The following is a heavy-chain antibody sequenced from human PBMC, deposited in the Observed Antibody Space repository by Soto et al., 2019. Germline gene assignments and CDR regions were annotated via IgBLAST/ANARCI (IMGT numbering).Heavy chain of an antibody. V-gene: IGHV3-30*03. CDR3: ARGPSYSDSYFDY. D-gene: IGHD4-17*01. Sequence: GGSLRLSCAASEFTFSNYAMHWFRQPPGKGLQWLAVISYDGNNKYYADSVEGRFTISRDNSKNTVYLQMNSLRLEDTAVYYCARGPSYSDSYFDYWGQGTLVTVSS. CDR2: ISYDGNNK. CDR1: EFTFSNYA. J-gene: IGHJ4*02.